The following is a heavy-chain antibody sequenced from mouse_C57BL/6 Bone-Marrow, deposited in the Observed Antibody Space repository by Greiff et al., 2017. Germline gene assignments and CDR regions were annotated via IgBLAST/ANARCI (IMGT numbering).Heavy chain of an antibody. CDR2: IRNKANVYTT. Sequence: DVMLVESGGGLVQPGGSLSLSCAASGFTFTDYYMSWVRQPPGKALEWLGFIRNKANVYTTEYSASVKGRFTISRDNSQSILYLQMNALRAEDSATYYCAVLCPFSWFAYWGQGTLVTVSA. J-gene: IGHJ3*01. V-gene: IGHV7-3*01. D-gene: IGHD1-1*02. CDR1: GFTFTDYY. CDR3: AVLCPFSWFAY.